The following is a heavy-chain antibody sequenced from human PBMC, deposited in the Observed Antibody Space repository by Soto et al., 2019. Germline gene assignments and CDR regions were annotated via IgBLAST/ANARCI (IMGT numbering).Heavy chain of an antibody. V-gene: IGHV4-59*08. J-gene: IGHJ4*02. Sequence: TSETLSLTCTVSGGSISSYYWSWIRQPPGKGLVWIGYIYYSGSTNYNPSLKSRVTISVDTSKNQFSLKLSSVTAADTAVYFCARHIRVLRYFDWLPAPFDYWGQGTLVTVSS. CDR1: GGSISSYY. CDR3: ARHIRVLRYFDWLPAPFDY. D-gene: IGHD3-9*01. CDR2: IYYSGST.